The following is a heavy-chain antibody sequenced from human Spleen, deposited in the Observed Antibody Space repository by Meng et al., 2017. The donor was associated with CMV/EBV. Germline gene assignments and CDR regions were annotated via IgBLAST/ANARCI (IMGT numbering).Heavy chain of an antibody. J-gene: IGHJ4*02. V-gene: IGHV3-20*04. CDR1: GFTFDGYG. CDR2: INWNGGST. CDR3: ARGYVEYSAFDY. D-gene: IGHD2/OR15-2a*01. Sequence: CAAFGFTFDGYGMSWVRQGPGKGLEWVSGINWNGGSTGYVDSVKDRFTISRDSAKNSLYLQMNSLRAEDTALYYCARGYVEYSAFDYWGQGTLVTVSS.